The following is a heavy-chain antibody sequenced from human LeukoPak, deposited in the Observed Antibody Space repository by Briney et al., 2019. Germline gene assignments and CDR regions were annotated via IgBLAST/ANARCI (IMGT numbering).Heavy chain of an antibody. D-gene: IGHD2-21*02. CDR2: ISVINSGNT. CDR1: GYTFSSYG. CDR3: SREFPFCGADCFSGVFDI. Sequence: ASVKVSCKASGYTFSSYGINWVRQAPGQGLEWMGWISVINSGNTRYAQNFQGRLTMTTDTSTTTAYMELRSLRSDDTAVYYCSREFPFCGADCFSGVFDIWGQGAMVTVS. V-gene: IGHV1-18*01. J-gene: IGHJ3*02.